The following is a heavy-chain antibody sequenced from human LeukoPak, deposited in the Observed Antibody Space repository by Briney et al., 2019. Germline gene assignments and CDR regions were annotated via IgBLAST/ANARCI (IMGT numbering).Heavy chain of an antibody. V-gene: IGHV1-8*03. J-gene: IGHJ5*02. CDR2: MNPHSGNT. CDR1: GYTFTSYD. D-gene: IGHD3-22*01. Sequence: ASVKVSCKASGYTFTSYDINWVRQATGQGLEWMGWMNPHSGNTGYAQKFQGRVTITRNTSISTAYMELSSLRSEDTAVYYCARGRLVYYYDSSGYDFRFDPWGQGNLVTVSS. CDR3: ARGRLVYYYDSSGYDFRFDP.